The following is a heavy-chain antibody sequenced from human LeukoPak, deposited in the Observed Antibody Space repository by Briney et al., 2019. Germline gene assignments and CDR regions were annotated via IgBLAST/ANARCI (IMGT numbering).Heavy chain of an antibody. D-gene: IGHD4-17*01. Sequence: GGSLRLSCAASGFSFSDYYMSWIRQAPGKGLEWVSYISSSGSTIYYADSVKGRFTICRDNAKNSLYLQMNSLRAEDTAVYYCARGSDYDAFDIWGQGTMVTVSS. CDR3: ARGSDYDAFDI. J-gene: IGHJ3*02. CDR2: ISSSGSTI. CDR1: GFSFSDYY. V-gene: IGHV3-11*01.